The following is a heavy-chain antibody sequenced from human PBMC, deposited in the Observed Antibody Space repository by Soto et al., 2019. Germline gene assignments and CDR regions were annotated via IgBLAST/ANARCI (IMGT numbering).Heavy chain of an antibody. CDR2: VYYGGTT. CDR3: ARTTAVPNTLRSRYFFDY. D-gene: IGHD4-17*01. Sequence: SETLSLTCSVSGGSVSNKTYYWSWIRQPPGKRLEWIGYVYYGGTTNYNPSLKSRVTISVDLSKNQFSLRLSSVTTADTALYYCARTTAVPNTLRSRYFFDYWGQGTLATLSS. J-gene: IGHJ4*02. V-gene: IGHV4-61*01. CDR1: GGSVSNKTYY.